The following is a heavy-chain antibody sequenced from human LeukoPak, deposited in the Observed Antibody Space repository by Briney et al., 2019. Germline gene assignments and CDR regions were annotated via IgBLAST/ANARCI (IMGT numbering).Heavy chain of an antibody. D-gene: IGHD6-13*01. J-gene: IGHJ5*02. CDR1: GYSISSGYF. Sequence: SETLSLTCAVSGYSISSGYFWGWIRQPPGKGLECIGTIYHSGSTYYNPSLKSRVTISVDTSKNQFSLKLNSVTAADTAVYYCARIYSSSWFLNWFDPWGQGTLVTVSS. CDR2: IYHSGST. CDR3: ARIYSSSWFLNWFDP. V-gene: IGHV4-38-2*01.